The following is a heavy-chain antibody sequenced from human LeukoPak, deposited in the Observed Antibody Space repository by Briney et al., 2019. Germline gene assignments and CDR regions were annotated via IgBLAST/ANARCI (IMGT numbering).Heavy chain of an antibody. V-gene: IGHV3-64*01. Sequence: GGSLRLSCAAPGFTFSTFAMQWVRQAPEKGLEYVSGINTDGGTTYYANSVKGRFTISRDNPKNTLYLQMGSLRVEDTAVYYCARDGVATNDYWGQGTLVAVSS. J-gene: IGHJ4*02. D-gene: IGHD5-24*01. CDR2: INTDGGTT. CDR1: GFTFSTFA. CDR3: ARDGVATNDY.